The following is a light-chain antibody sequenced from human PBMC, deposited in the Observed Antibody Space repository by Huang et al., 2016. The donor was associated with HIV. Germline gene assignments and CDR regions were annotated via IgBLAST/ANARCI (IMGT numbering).Light chain of an antibody. CDR1: QGISNH. Sequence: DIQMTQSPSSLSASVGDRVTISCRASQGISNHLAWYQEKQGQAPKLLVYAASALRSGVPSRFSGSGSGTEFTLTISSLQAEDVATYFCQKYDSAPRTFGPGTKVEIK. V-gene: IGKV1-27*01. CDR3: QKYDSAPRT. CDR2: AAS. J-gene: IGKJ3*01.